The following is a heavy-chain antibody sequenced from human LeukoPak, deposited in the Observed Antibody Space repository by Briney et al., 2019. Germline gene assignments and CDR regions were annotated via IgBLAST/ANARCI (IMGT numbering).Heavy chain of an antibody. V-gene: IGHV4-34*01. Sequence: SETLSPTCAVHGGPFSGYYWSWIRQPPGKGLEWSGENNHSGSTNYNPSLKSRVTISVDTSKNQFSLKLSSVTAVDTAVYYCARAAMWIQLWLDYWGQGTLVTVSS. J-gene: IGHJ4*02. CDR3: ARAAMWIQLWLDY. CDR2: NNHSGST. CDR1: GGPFSGYY. D-gene: IGHD5-18*01.